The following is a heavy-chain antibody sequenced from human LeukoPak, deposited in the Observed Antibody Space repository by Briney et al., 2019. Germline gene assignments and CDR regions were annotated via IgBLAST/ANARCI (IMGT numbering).Heavy chain of an antibody. Sequence: GGSLRLSCAASGFTFSTYDMSWVRQAPGKGLEWVSIISISGSSTYYADSVEGRFTISRENSKNTLYLQMNNLRAEDTAVYYCAKKLLGTTGHFDYWGQGTLVTVSS. CDR3: AKKLLGTTGHFDY. V-gene: IGHV3-23*01. CDR1: GFTFSTYD. CDR2: ISISGSST. D-gene: IGHD1-7*01. J-gene: IGHJ4*02.